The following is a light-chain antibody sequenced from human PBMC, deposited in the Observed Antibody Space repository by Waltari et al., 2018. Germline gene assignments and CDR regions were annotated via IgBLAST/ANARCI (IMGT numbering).Light chain of an antibody. CDR2: AAS. V-gene: IGKV1-39*01. J-gene: IGKJ2*03. CDR1: QTITTY. Sequence: DIHMTQSPSSLSASVVDRVTITCRASQTITTYLNWYQHKPGRAPRLLIYAASTLQSGVPSRFSGSGSGTDFTLTISTLQPEDSATYYCQQNYDTPYSFGQGTNLEIK. CDR3: QQNYDTPYS.